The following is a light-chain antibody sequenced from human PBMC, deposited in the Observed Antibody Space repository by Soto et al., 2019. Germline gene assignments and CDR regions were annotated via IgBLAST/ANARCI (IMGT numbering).Light chain of an antibody. Sequence: EIVLTQSPATLSVSPGERDTLXCRASQSVSSNLAWYQQKPGQAPRLLIYGASTRATGIPARFSGSGSGTDFTLTISSLQSEDFAVYYCQQYNNWPPITFGQGTRLEIK. CDR2: GAS. V-gene: IGKV3-15*01. CDR1: QSVSSN. J-gene: IGKJ5*01. CDR3: QQYNNWPPIT.